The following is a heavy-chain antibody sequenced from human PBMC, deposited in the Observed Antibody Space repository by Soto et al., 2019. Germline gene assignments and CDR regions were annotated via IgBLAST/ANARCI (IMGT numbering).Heavy chain of an antibody. CDR3: ARHGYIYGGGDLDY. CDR1: GVTVSSNY. CDR2: IYSGGST. Sequence: EVQLVESGGGLVQPGGSLRLSCAASGVTVSSNYMSWVRQAPGKGLEWVSVIYSGGSTYYADSVKGRFTISRDNSKNTLYLQMNSLRAEDTAVYYCARHGYIYGGGDLDYWGQGTLVTVSS. D-gene: IGHD5-18*01. V-gene: IGHV3-66*04. J-gene: IGHJ4*02.